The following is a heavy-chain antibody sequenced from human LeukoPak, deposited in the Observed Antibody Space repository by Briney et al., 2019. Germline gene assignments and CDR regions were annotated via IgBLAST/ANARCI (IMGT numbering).Heavy chain of an antibody. V-gene: IGHV1-8*01. D-gene: IGHD6-13*01. J-gene: IGHJ3*02. CDR2: MNPNSGNT. CDR3: ARGSKIDYSSSWYGAFDI. Sequence: ASVKVSCKASGYTFTSYDINWVRQATGQGLEWMGWMNPNSGNTGYAQKFRGRVTMTRNTSISTAYMELSSLRSEDTAVYYCARGSKIDYSSSWYGAFDIWGQGTMVTVSS. CDR1: GYTFTSYD.